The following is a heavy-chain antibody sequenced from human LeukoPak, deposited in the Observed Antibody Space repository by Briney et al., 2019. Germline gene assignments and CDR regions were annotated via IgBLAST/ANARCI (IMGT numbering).Heavy chain of an antibody. CDR3: ARDPENPGYCSSTSCPRRSNWFDP. Sequence: PSQTLSLTCTVSGGSISSGDYYWSWIRQPPGKGLEWIGYIYYSGSTNYNPSLKSRVTISVDTSKNQFSLKLSSVTAADTAVYYCARDPENPGYCSSTSCPRRSNWFDPWGQGTLVTVSS. J-gene: IGHJ5*02. D-gene: IGHD2-2*01. CDR2: IYYSGST. CDR1: GGSISSGDYY. V-gene: IGHV4-30-4*01.